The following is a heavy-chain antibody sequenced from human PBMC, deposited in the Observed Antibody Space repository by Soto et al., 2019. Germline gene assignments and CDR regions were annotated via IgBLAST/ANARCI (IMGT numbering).Heavy chain of an antibody. CDR2: VHYSGST. CDR1: GGSIRNNIYY. CDR3: ARQHYYDSSGYYTWN. Sequence: SETLSLTCSVSGGSIRNNIYYWGWIRQPPGKGLEWIATVHYSGSTYYTPSLKSRVTISADTSNNQFSLRLNSVTAADTAVYYCARQHYYDSSGYYTWNWGQGTQVTVSS. J-gene: IGHJ4*02. D-gene: IGHD3-22*01. V-gene: IGHV4-39*01.